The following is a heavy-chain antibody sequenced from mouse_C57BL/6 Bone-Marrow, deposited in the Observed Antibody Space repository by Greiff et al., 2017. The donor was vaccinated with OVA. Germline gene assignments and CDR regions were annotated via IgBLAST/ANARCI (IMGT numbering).Heavy chain of an antibody. V-gene: IGHV5-6*01. J-gene: IGHJ2*01. CDR1: GFTFSSYG. Sequence: EVKLMESGGDLVKPGGSLKLSCAASGFTFSSYGMSWVRQTPDKRLEWVATISSGGSYTYYPDSVKGRFTISRDNAKNTLYLQMSSLKSEDTAMYYCARHIPYFDYWGQGTTLTVSS. CDR3: ARHIPYFDY. CDR2: ISSGGSYT.